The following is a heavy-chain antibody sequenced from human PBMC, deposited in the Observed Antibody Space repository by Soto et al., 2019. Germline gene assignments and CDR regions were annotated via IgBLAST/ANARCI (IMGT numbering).Heavy chain of an antibody. J-gene: IGHJ6*02. CDR1: GDSITSNSYF. CDR3: ARLGGYCSSTSCYGYYGMDV. Sequence: PSETLSLTCTVSGDSITSNSYFWAWIRQPPGKGLEWIGSIYYSGTTYYNPSLKSRVTISVDRSKNQFSLKLSSVTAADTAVYYCARLGGYCSSTSCYGYYGMDVWGQGTTVTVSS. D-gene: IGHD2-2*01. V-gene: IGHV4-39*01. CDR2: IYYSGTT.